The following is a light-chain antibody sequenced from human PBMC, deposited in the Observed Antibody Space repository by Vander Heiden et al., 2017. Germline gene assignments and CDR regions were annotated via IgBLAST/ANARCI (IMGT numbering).Light chain of an antibody. Sequence: EIVLTQSPGTLSLSPGERATLSCRASQSVSSNLAWYQQKPGQAPRLLIYGASSRATGIPDRFSGSGSGADFTLTISRLEPEDFAVYHCQQDGSSPPTFGGGTKVEIK. J-gene: IGKJ4*01. CDR1: QSVSSN. CDR2: GAS. V-gene: IGKV3-20*01. CDR3: QQDGSSPPT.